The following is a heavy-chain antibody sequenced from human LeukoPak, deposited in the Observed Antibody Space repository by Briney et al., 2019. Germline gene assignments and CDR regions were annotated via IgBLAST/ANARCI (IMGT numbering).Heavy chain of an antibody. J-gene: IGHJ5*02. CDR3: AKGTMPRGFDP. D-gene: IGHD2-2*01. V-gene: IGHV3-21*04. CDR1: GFTLSRHG. CDR2: ISSSSSYI. Sequence: GGSLRLSCAASGFTLSRHGMNWVRQAPGKGLEWVSSISSSSSYIYYADSVKGRFTISRDNAKNSLYLQMNSLRAEDTAVYYCAKGTMPRGFDPWGQGTLVTVSS.